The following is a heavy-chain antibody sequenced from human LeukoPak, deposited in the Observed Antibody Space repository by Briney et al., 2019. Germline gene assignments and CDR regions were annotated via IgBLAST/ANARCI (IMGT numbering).Heavy chain of an antibody. CDR3: ARGGSYGAYLDY. CDR2: IYYSGIT. J-gene: IGHJ4*02. D-gene: IGHD1-26*01. Sequence: PSETLSLTCTVSGGSISSYYWSWIRQPPGKGLEWIGYIYYSGITIYNPSLKSRATISLYTSRKYFSLELRSVTAADTAVYYCARGGSYGAYLDYWGQGALVIVSS. V-gene: IGHV4-59*01. CDR1: GGSISSYY.